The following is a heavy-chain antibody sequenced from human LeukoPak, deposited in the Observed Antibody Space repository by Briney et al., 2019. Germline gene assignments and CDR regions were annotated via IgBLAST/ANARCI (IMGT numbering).Heavy chain of an antibody. CDR2: INPNSGGT. CDR1: GGTFSSYA. CDR3: ARDEYYYDSSGYFNDY. D-gene: IGHD3-22*01. V-gene: IGHV1-2*02. Sequence: GASVKVSCKASGGTFSSYAISWVRQAPGQGLEWMGWINPNSGGTNYAQKFQGRVTMTRDTSISTAYMELSRLRSDDTAVYYCARDEYYYDSSGYFNDYWGQGTLVTVSS. J-gene: IGHJ4*02.